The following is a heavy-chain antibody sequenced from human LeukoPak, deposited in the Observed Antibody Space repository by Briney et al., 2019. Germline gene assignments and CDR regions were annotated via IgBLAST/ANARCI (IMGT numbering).Heavy chain of an antibody. CDR1: GYTFTGHY. CDR2: INPNSGGT. J-gene: IGHJ4*02. Sequence: ASVKVSCKASGYTFTGHYLHWVRQAPGQGLEWMGWINPNSGGTNYAQKFQGRVTMTRDTSISTAYMELNRLRSDDTAVYYCARDIVPTMGVRRGLIFWGQGTLVTVSS. D-gene: IGHD5-12*01. CDR3: ARDIVPTMGVRRGLIF. V-gene: IGHV1-2*02.